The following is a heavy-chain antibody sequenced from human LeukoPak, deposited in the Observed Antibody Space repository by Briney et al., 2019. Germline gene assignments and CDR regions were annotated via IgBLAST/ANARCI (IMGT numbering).Heavy chain of an antibody. D-gene: IGHD2-21*02. J-gene: IGHJ4*02. CDR3: ARVPIVVVTAIDY. Sequence: NPGGSLRLSCAASGFTFSSYSMNWVRQAPGKGLEWVSSISSSSSYIYYADSVKGRFTISRDNAKNSLYLQMDSLRAEDTAVYYCARVPIVVVTAIDYWGQGTLVTVSS. CDR1: GFTFSSYS. CDR2: ISSSSSYI. V-gene: IGHV3-21*01.